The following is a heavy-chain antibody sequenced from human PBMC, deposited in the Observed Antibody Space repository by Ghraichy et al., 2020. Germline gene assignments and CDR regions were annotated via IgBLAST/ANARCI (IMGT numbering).Heavy chain of an antibody. V-gene: IGHV4-59*01. Sequence: SETLSLTCTVSGGSISSYYWSWIRQPPGKGLEWIGYIYYSGSTNYNPSLKSRVTISVDTSKNQFSLKLSSVTAADTAVYYCARDIRGRLGIGGIDLWGRGTLVTVSS. CDR1: GGSISSYY. D-gene: IGHD3-16*01. CDR3: ARDIRGRLGIGGIDL. J-gene: IGHJ2*01. CDR2: IYYSGST.